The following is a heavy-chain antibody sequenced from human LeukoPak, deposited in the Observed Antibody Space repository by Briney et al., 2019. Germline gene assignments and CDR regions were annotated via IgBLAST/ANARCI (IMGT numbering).Heavy chain of an antibody. J-gene: IGHJ5*02. CDR3: ARTYINFSDYFDP. CDR2: ISHTGST. CDR1: GYSISNGYN. D-gene: IGHD4-11*01. V-gene: IGHV4-38-2*02. Sequence: SETLSLTCTVSGYSISNGYNWGWVRQPPGKGLECIGSISHTGSTYYNPSLESRVTIALDTSNNQFSLELSSVTAADTAVYYCARTYINFSDYFDPWGQGSLVTVSS.